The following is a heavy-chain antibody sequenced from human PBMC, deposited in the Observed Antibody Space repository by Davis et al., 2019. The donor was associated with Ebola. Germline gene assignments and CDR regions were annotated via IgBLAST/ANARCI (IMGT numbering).Heavy chain of an antibody. CDR3: AKKVPGIRPFDY. V-gene: IGHV3-33*06. J-gene: IGHJ4*02. Sequence: GESLKISCAASGFTFSSYGMHWVRQAPGKGLEWVAVIWYDGSNKYYADSVKGRFTISRDNSKNTVCLQMNSLRAEDTAIYYCAKKVPGIRPFDYWGQGTLVSVSS. CDR2: IWYDGSNK. D-gene: IGHD6-19*01. CDR1: GFTFSSYG.